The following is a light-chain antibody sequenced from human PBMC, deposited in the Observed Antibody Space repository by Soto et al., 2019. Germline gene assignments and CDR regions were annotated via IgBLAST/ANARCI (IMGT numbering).Light chain of an antibody. Sequence: QLVLTQPPSASGTPGQRVTISCSGSSSNIVSNTVNWYQQLPGTAPKLLIYGHNQRPSGVPARFSGSRSGSSASLAISGLQSEDEADYYCAAWDDSLNGWVFGGGTQLTVL. J-gene: IGLJ3*02. CDR1: SSNIVSNT. V-gene: IGLV1-44*01. CDR3: AAWDDSLNGWV. CDR2: GHN.